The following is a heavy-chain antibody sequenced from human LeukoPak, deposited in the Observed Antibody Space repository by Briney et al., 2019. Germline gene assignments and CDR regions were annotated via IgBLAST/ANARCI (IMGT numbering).Heavy chain of an antibody. CDR2: INSSGGST. V-gene: IGHV1-46*01. CDR3: ARAAAAAVDY. CDR1: GNIFTSYH. J-gene: IGHJ4*02. Sequence: ASVKVSCKASGNIFTSYHMHWVRQAPGQGLEWMGIINSSGGSTIYAQKFQGRVTMTRDTSTSTVYMELSSLRSEDTAMYYCARAAAAAVDYWGQGTLVTVSS. D-gene: IGHD6-13*01.